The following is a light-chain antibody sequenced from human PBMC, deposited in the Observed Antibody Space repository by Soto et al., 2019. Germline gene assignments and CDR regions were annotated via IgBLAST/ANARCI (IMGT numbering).Light chain of an antibody. Sequence: QSVLTQPASVSGSPGQSITISCTGTSSDVGGFNYVSWYQQHPGKAPKLVIFDVNSRPSGLSNRFSGSKSGNTASLTISGLQAEDEADYYCSSYTSSSSYVFGAGTKVTVL. J-gene: IGLJ1*01. V-gene: IGLV2-14*01. CDR3: SSYTSSSSYV. CDR1: SSDVGGFNY. CDR2: DVN.